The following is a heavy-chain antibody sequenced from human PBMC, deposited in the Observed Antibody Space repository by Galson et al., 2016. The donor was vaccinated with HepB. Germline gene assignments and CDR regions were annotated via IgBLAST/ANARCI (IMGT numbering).Heavy chain of an antibody. Sequence: CAASGFTFSSYAMSWVRQAPGKGLEWVSSISGDGAPYYVDSMKGRFSISRDNSKDTLYLQMISLRAEDTAVYYRARDRGFYSSTWDWGQGTLVTVSS. D-gene: IGHD2-2*01. CDR3: ARDRGFYSSTWD. V-gene: IGHV3-23*01. CDR2: ISGDGAP. J-gene: IGHJ4*02. CDR1: GFTFSSYA.